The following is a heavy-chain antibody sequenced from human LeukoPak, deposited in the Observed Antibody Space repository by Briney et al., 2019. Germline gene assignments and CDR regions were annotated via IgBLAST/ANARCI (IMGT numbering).Heavy chain of an antibody. CDR2: INHSGST. J-gene: IGHJ4*02. CDR1: GGSFSGYY. Sequence: SETLSLTCAVYGGSFSGYYWSWIRQPPGKGLEWIGEINHSGSTNYNPSLKSRVTISVDTSKNQFSLKLSSVTAADTAVYYCARAGGYCSGGSCYYWYFDYWGRGTLVTVSS. V-gene: IGHV4-34*01. D-gene: IGHD2-15*01. CDR3: ARAGGYCSGGSCYYWYFDY.